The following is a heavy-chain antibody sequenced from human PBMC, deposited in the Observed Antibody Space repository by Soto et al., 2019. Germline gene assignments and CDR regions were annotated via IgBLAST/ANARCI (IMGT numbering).Heavy chain of an antibody. Sequence: GASVKVSCKASGFTFTNSAVQWVRQARGQRLEWIGWIVVGSGDTNYAQKFQERVTITRDMSTSTAYMEMRSLRSEDTAVYYCARSRIEAAGTVYHWGQGTLVTVSS. V-gene: IGHV1-58*01. CDR3: ARSRIEAAGTVYH. CDR1: GFTFTNSA. D-gene: IGHD6-13*01. J-gene: IGHJ5*02. CDR2: IVVGSGDT.